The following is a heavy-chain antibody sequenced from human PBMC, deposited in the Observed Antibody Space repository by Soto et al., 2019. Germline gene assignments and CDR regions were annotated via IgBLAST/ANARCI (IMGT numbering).Heavy chain of an antibody. V-gene: IGHV4-34*01. D-gene: IGHD6-13*01. CDR2: FNHGGST. J-gene: IGHJ6*02. Sequence: QVQLQQWGAGLLKPSETLSLTCAVYGGSFMGYTWSWFRRPPGMGQGWIGEFNHGGSTNYNPSLKSRVTISVDTSKNQFYLKLSSVTAADTAVYYCARGMGSSSWSTAGYYYDGMDVWGQGTTVTVSS. CDR3: ARGMGSSSWSTAGYYYDGMDV. CDR1: GGSFMGYT.